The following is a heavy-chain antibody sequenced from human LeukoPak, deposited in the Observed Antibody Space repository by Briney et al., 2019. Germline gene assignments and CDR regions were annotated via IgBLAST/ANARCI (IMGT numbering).Heavy chain of an antibody. CDR2: IYHSGST. J-gene: IGHJ5*02. V-gene: IGHV4-30-2*01. CDR1: GGSISSGGYS. CDR3: ARDMRYCSSTSCTNWFDP. Sequence: SQTLSLTCAVSGGSISSGGYSWSWIRQPPGKGLEWIGYIYHSGSTYYNPSLKSRVTISVDRSKNQLSLKLSSVTAADTAVYYCARDMRYCSSTSCTNWFDPWGQGTLVTVSS. D-gene: IGHD2-2*01.